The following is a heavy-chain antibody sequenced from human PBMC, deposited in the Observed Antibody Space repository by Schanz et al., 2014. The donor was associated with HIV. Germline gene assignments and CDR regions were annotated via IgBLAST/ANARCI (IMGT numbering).Heavy chain of an antibody. Sequence: QVQLQESGPGLVKPSQTLSLTCTVSGGSISSGGHYWNWIRQHPGKGLEWIGYIYYSGSTYYKPSLKSRLTISVDTSKNQFSLKLTSVTAADTAVFYCARGRNYDILTGYGYYFDYWGQGTLVTVSS. D-gene: IGHD3-9*01. CDR1: GGSISSGGHY. CDR2: IYYSGST. V-gene: IGHV4-31*03. J-gene: IGHJ4*02. CDR3: ARGRNYDILTGYGYYFDY.